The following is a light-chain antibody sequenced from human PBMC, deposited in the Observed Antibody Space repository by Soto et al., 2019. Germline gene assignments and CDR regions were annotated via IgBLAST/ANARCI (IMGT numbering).Light chain of an antibody. Sequence: QSVLTQPPSASGTPGQRVFISCSGSSSNIGGTNYAYWYQQLPGAAPKLLIQRTTTRPSGVPDRFSGSRSGTSASLAITGLQADDEADYYCQSYDTTLSRVFGTGTKVTVL. V-gene: IGLV1-40*01. J-gene: IGLJ1*01. CDR1: SSNIGGTNY. CDR3: QSYDTTLSRV. CDR2: RTT.